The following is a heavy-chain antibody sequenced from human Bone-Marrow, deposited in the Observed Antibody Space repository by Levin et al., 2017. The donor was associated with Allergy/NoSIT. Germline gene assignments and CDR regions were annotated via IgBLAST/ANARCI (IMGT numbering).Heavy chain of an antibody. CDR1: GHSFTNYW. V-gene: IGHV5-10-1*01. Sequence: GESLKISCKGSGHSFTNYWFTWVRQMPGKGLEWMGRIDPRDSYTNYSPSFQGHVTISADKSISTAYLQWSSLKASDTAMYFLAGVFDYGDYAGYGMDVWGQGTTVTVSS. CDR3: AGVFDYGDYAGYGMDV. D-gene: IGHD4-17*01. CDR2: IDPRDSYT. J-gene: IGHJ6*02.